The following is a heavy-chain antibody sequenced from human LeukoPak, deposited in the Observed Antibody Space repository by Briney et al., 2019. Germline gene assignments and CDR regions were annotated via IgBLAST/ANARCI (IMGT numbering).Heavy chain of an antibody. CDR1: GGSIRTYY. J-gene: IGHJ2*01. V-gene: IGHV4-59*01. CDR3: ARDKGPYWYFDL. Sequence: SETLSLTCTVSGGSIRTYYWSWLRQPPGKGLEWIGYIYNSGSTDYNPSLKSRVTISVNLSKKQISLNLSSVTAADTAVYYCARDKGPYWYFDLWGRGTLVTVSS. CDR2: IYNSGST.